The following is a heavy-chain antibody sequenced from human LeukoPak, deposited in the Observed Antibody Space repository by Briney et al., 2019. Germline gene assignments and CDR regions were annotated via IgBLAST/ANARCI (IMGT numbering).Heavy chain of an antibody. V-gene: IGHV1-69*13. Sequence: SVKVSCKASGYTFTSFGINWVRQAPGQGLEWMGGIIPIFGTANYAQKFQGRVTITADESTSTAYMELSSLRSEDTAVYYCARESSPLDAFDIWGQGTMVTVSS. CDR1: GYTFTSFG. CDR2: IIPIFGTA. CDR3: ARESSPLDAFDI. J-gene: IGHJ3*02.